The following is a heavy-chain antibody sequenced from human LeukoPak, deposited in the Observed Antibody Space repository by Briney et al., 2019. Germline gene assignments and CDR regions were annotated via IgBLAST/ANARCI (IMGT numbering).Heavy chain of an antibody. CDR1: GGSFSGYY. CDR3: ARDHPTQDYYDSSGYYGY. D-gene: IGHD3-22*01. CDR2: INHSGST. Sequence: SETLSLTRAVYGGSFSGYYWSWIRQPPGKGLEWIGEINHSGSTNYNPSLKSRVTISVDTSKNQFSLKLSSVTAADTAVYYCARDHPTQDYYDSSGYYGYWGQGTLVTVSS. V-gene: IGHV4-34*01. J-gene: IGHJ4*02.